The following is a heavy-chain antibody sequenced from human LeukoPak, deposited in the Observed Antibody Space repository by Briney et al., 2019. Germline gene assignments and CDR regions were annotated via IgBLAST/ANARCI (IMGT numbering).Heavy chain of an antibody. CDR3: ARAYSSGWYNDFDP. D-gene: IGHD6-19*01. CDR2: TSYSGST. Sequence: SETLSLTCTVSGGAISGSPYYWGWIRQPPGKGLEWIGSTSYSGSTYYNPSLKSRVTISVDTSKNQFSLKLISVTAADTAVYYCARAYSSGWYNDFDPWGQGTLVIVSS. V-gene: IGHV4-39*01. J-gene: IGHJ5*02. CDR1: GGAISGSPYY.